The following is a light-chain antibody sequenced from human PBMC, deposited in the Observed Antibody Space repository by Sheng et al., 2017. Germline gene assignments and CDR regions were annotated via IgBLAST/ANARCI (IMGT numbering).Light chain of an antibody. Sequence: EIVLTQSPGTLSLSPGERATLSCRASQSISSFYLAWYQQRPGQAPKLLIYDVSSRATGIPRRFSGSGSGTDFTLTISGLEPEDVGVYYCQQYLIYPNNFGQGTKLEI. CDR3: QQYLIYPNN. CDR1: QSISSFY. J-gene: IGKJ2*01. CDR2: DVS. V-gene: IGKV3-20*01.